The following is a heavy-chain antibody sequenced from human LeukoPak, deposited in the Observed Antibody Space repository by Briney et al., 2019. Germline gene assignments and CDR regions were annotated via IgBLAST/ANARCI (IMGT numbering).Heavy chain of an antibody. V-gene: IGHV4-61*02. Sequence: SQTLSLTCTVSGGSISSGSYYWSWIRQPAGKGLEWIGRIYTSGSTNYNPSLKSRVTISVDTSKNQFSLKLSSVTAADTAVYYCARDYTGTTDWDYYYMDVWGKGTTVTVSS. CDR3: ARDYTGTTDWDYYYMDV. D-gene: IGHD1-1*01. J-gene: IGHJ6*03. CDR2: IYTSGST. CDR1: GGSISSGSYY.